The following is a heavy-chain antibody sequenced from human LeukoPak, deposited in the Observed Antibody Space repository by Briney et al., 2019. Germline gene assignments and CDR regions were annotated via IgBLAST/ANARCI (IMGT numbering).Heavy chain of an antibody. J-gene: IGHJ4*02. Sequence: GGSLRLSCAASGFTFSNYWMSWVRQAPVKGLEWVANIKHDGGDKHYVDSVKGRFTIARDSAKNSLNLQMNSLRAEDTAVYYCARGGNYNILTGYIFDYWGQGTLVTVSS. CDR1: GFTFSNYW. CDR3: ARGGNYNILTGYIFDY. D-gene: IGHD3-9*01. CDR2: IKHDGGDK. V-gene: IGHV3-7*03.